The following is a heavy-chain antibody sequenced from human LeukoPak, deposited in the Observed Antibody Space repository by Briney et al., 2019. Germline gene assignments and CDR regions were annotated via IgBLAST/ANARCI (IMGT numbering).Heavy chain of an antibody. CDR3: ARGSDGKAPYNWNENGMDV. V-gene: IGHV1-18*01. D-gene: IGHD1-1*01. CDR2: ISAYNGNT. Sequence: GASVKVSCKASGYTFTSYGISWVRQAPGQGLEWMGWISAYNGNTNYAQKLQGRVTMTTDTSTSTAYMELRSLRFDDTAVYYCARGSDGKAPYNWNENGMDVWGQGTTVTVSS. J-gene: IGHJ6*02. CDR1: GYTFTSYG.